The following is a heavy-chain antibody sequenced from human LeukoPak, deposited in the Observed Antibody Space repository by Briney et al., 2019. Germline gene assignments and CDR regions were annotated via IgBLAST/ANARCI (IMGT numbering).Heavy chain of an antibody. CDR1: GFTFSTYG. V-gene: IGHV3-33*03. Sequence: GGSLRLSCAASGFTFSTYGMHWVRQAPGKGLEWVSLIWYDGSKKYYADSVKGRFTISRDNSKNTLYLQMNSLRAEDTAVYYCAKGGNILTGYYMGYFDYWGQGTLVTVSS. D-gene: IGHD3-9*01. CDR2: IWYDGSKK. CDR3: AKGGNILTGYYMGYFDY. J-gene: IGHJ4*02.